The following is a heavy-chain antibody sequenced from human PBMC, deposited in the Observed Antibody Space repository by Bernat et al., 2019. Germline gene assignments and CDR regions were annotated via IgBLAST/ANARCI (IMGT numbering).Heavy chain of an antibody. D-gene: IGHD5-12*01. CDR3: ARDRVDIVATTQYYYGMDV. CDR2: FSSRSSTI. Sequence: EVQLVESGGGLVQPGGSLRLSCAASGFTFSSYSMNWVRQAPGKGLEWVSYFSSRSSTIYYADSVKGRLTIARENAKNSLYLQMNSLRAEDTAVYYCARDRVDIVATTQYYYGMDVWGQGTTVTVSS. V-gene: IGHV3-48*01. CDR1: GFTFSSYS. J-gene: IGHJ6*02.